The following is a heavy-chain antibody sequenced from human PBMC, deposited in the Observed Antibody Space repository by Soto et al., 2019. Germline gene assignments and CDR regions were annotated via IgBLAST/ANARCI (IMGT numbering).Heavy chain of an antibody. CDR2: ISAYNGNT. J-gene: IGHJ4*02. CDR1: GYTFSSYH. V-gene: IGHV1-18*01. CDR3: ARDSGSYPDYFDY. Sequence: GASVKVSCKASGYTFSSYHISWVRQAPGQGLEWMGWISAYNGNTNYAQKLQGRVTMTTDTSTSTAYMELSSLRSEDTAVYYCARDSGSYPDYFDYWGQGTLVTVSS. D-gene: IGHD1-26*01.